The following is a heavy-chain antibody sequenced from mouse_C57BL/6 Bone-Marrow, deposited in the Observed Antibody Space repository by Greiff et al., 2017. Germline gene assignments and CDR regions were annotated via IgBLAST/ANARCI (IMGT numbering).Heavy chain of an antibody. D-gene: IGHD1-1*01. J-gene: IGHJ4*01. CDR3: ARGYYGSSYTMDY. CDR1: GFTFSSYG. CDR2: ISSGGSYT. Sequence: EVKLQESGGDLVKPGGSLKLSCAASGFTFSSYGMSWVRQTPDKRLEWVATISSGGSYTYYPDSVKGRFTISRDNAKNTLYLQMSSLKSEDTAMXYCARGYYGSSYTMDYWGQGTSVTVSS. V-gene: IGHV5-6*01.